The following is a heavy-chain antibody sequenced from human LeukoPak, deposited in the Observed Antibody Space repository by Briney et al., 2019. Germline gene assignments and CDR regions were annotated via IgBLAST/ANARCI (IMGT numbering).Heavy chain of an antibody. Sequence: GGSLRLSCAASGFTFSSYAMSWVRQAPGKGLEWVSGITGTSDSTYYADFVKGRFSIFRDNPKNTPSLQMHSLRAEDTAIYYCAKDYHTTDSNSDPFDYWGQGTLVTVSS. J-gene: IGHJ4*02. D-gene: IGHD1-7*01. CDR2: ITGTSDST. CDR3: AKDYHTTDSNSDPFDY. V-gene: IGHV3-23*01. CDR1: GFTFSSYA.